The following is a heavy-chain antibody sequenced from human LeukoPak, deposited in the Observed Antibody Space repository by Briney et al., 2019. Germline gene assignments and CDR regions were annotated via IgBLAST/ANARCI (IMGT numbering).Heavy chain of an antibody. V-gene: IGHV4-39*01. J-gene: IGHJ3*02. CDR1: GGSISSSSYY. CDR2: IYYRGST. CDR3: ARSVMVIAIDAFDI. D-gene: IGHD2-21*01. Sequence: PSETLSLTCTVSGGSISSSSYYWGWIRQPPGKGLEWIGSIYYRGSTYYNPSLKSRVTISVDTSKNQFSLKLSSVTAADTAVYYCARSVMVIAIDAFDIWGQGTMVTVSS.